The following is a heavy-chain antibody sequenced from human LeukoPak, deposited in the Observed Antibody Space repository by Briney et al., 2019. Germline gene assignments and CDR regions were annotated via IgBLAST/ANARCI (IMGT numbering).Heavy chain of an antibody. CDR1: GFTVSSNY. Sequence: GGSLRLSCAASGFTVSSNYMSWVRQAPGKGLEWVSVIYSGGSTYYADSVKDRFTISRDNSKNTLYLQMNSLRAEDTAVYYCEKGIRYFDWWPYYFDYWGQGTLVTVSS. CDR2: IYSGGST. D-gene: IGHD3-9*01. CDR3: EKGIRYFDWWPYYFDY. J-gene: IGHJ4*02. V-gene: IGHV3-66*01.